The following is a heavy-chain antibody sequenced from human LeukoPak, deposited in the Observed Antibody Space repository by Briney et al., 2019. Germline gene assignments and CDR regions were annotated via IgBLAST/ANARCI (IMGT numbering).Heavy chain of an antibody. Sequence: SETLSLTCTVSGDSISSSSFYWGWIRQPPGKGLEWIGSFYYSGSTYYNPSLKSRVIISLDTSKNQFSLKLSSVTAADTAVYYCSRVVRDGYNRNYDYYMDVWGKGTTVTVSS. CDR3: SRVVRDGYNRNYDYYMDV. CDR1: GDSISSSSFY. CDR2: FYYSGST. V-gene: IGHV4-39*07. D-gene: IGHD5-24*01. J-gene: IGHJ6*03.